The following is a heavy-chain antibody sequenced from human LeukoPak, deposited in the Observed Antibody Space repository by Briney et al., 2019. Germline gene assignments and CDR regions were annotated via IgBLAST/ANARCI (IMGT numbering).Heavy chain of an antibody. V-gene: IGHV3-30-3*01. J-gene: IGHJ4*02. CDR3: ARGRGYSGYEGFDY. CDR1: GFTFSSYA. Sequence: GGSLRLSCAASGFTFSSYATHWVRQAPGKGLEWVAVISYDGSNKYYADSVKGRFTISRDNSKNTLYLQMNSLRAEDTAVYYCARGRGYSGYEGFDYWGQGTLVTVSS. CDR2: ISYDGSNK. D-gene: IGHD5-12*01.